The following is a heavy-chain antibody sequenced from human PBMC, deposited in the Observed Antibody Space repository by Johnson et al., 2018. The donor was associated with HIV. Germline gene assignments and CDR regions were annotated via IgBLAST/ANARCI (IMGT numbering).Heavy chain of an antibody. J-gene: IGHJ3*02. CDR2: ISYDGSNK. CDR1: GFTFSSYG. Sequence: QVQLVESGGGVVQPWRSLRLSCAASGFTFSSYGMHWVRQAPGKGLEWVAVISYDGSNKYYADSVKGRFNISRDNSKNTRYLQMNSLRAEDTAVYYCARIVRMTTVVIGDAFDIWGQGTKVTVSS. V-gene: IGHV3-30*03. CDR3: ARIVRMTTVVIGDAFDI. D-gene: IGHD4-23*01.